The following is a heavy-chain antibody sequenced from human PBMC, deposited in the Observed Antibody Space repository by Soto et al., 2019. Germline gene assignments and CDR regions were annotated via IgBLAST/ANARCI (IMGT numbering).Heavy chain of an antibody. CDR3: ARGPAYSGSDPYFDY. CDR1: GGSISSSNW. D-gene: IGHD1-26*01. V-gene: IGHV4-4*02. Sequence: QVQLQESGPGLVKPSGTLSLTCAVSGGSISSSNWWSWVRQPPGKGLEWIGEIYHSGSTNYNPSLQRPVTISVDKSPNQFSLQLSSVTAADTAVYYCARGPAYSGSDPYFDYCGQGTLVTVSS. J-gene: IGHJ4*02. CDR2: IYHSGST.